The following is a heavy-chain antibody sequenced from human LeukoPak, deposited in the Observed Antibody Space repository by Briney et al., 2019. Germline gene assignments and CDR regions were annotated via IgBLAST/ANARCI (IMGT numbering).Heavy chain of an antibody. CDR3: ASPGIAVAGFDY. D-gene: IGHD6-19*01. Sequence: SVKVSRKASGGTFSSDAISWVRQAPGQGLEWMGGIIPIFGTANYAQKFQGRVTITADESTSTAYMELSSLRSEDTAVYYCASPGIAVAGFDYWGQGTLVTVSS. CDR2: IIPIFGTA. J-gene: IGHJ4*02. V-gene: IGHV1-69*01. CDR1: GGTFSSDA.